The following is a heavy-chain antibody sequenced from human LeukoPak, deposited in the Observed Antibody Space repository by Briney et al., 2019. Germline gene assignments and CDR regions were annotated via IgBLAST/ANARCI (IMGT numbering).Heavy chain of an antibody. CDR1: GFTFSSYA. J-gene: IGHJ6*02. CDR3: ARVRSSGVYYNYALDV. Sequence: PGGSLRLSCAASGFTFSSYAMHWARQAPGKGLEWVATISNDGSNKFSADSVKGRFTISRDNSKNKMYVQMNSLRADDTAVYYCARVRSSGVYYNYALDVWGRGTTVTVSS. CDR2: ISNDGSNK. D-gene: IGHD6-19*01. V-gene: IGHV3-30-3*01.